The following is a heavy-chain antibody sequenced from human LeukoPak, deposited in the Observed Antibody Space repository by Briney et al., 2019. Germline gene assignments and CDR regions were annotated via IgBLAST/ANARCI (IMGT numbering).Heavy chain of an antibody. V-gene: IGHV4-61*02. Sequence: PSQTLSLTCTVSGGSISNGAYHWSWIRPPAGMGLEWIVRIYTTRDTNYNPSLKSRVSISLDKSKNQLSLNLTSVTAADTAVYYCARDSCSSNSCSFDFWGQGTLVTVSS. D-gene: IGHD2-2*01. CDR3: ARDSCSSNSCSFDF. CDR1: GGSISNGAYH. J-gene: IGHJ4*01. CDR2: IYTTRDT.